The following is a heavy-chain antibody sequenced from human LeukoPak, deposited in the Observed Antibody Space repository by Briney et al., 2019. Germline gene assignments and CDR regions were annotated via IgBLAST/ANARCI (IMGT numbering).Heavy chain of an antibody. CDR1: GFTFSSYA. CDR2: ISYDGSNK. Sequence: PGGSLRLSCAASGFTFSSYAMHWVRQAPGKGLEWVAVISYDGSNKYYADSVKGRFTISRDNSKNTLYLQMNSLRAEDTAVYYCATAESSGWFDDYRGQGTLVTVSS. CDR3: ATAESSGWFDDY. V-gene: IGHV3-30*04. D-gene: IGHD6-19*01. J-gene: IGHJ4*02.